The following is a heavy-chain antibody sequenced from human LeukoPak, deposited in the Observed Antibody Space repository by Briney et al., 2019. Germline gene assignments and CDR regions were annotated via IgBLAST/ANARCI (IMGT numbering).Heavy chain of an antibody. CDR3: ANAEYSSSSYFDY. D-gene: IGHD6-6*01. J-gene: IGHJ4*02. CDR1: GGTFSSYA. Sequence: ASVKVSCKASGGTFSSYAISWVRQAPGQGLEWMGGIIPIFGTANYAQKFQGRVTITADESTSTPYMELSSLRSEDTAVYYCANAEYSSSSYFDYWGQGTLVTVSS. CDR2: IIPIFGTA. V-gene: IGHV1-69*13.